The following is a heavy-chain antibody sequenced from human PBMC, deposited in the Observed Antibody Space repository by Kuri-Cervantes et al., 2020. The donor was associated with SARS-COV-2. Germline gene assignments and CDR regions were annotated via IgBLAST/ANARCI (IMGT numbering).Heavy chain of an antibody. CDR2: IRYDGSNK. D-gene: IGHD2-2*01. Sequence: GGSLRLSCAASGFTFSSYGMHWVRRAPGKGLEWVAFIRYDGSNKYYADSVKGRFTISRDNAKNSLYLQMNSLRAEDAAVYYCAREHCSSTSCYGLDYWGQGTLVTVSS. CDR3: AREHCSSTSCYGLDY. V-gene: IGHV3-30*02. J-gene: IGHJ4*02. CDR1: GFTFSSYG.